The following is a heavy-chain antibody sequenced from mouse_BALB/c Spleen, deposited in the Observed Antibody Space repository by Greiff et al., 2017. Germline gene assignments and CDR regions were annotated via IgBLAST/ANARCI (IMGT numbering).Heavy chain of an antibody. Sequence: EVKLVESGGGLVQPGGSRKLSCAASGFTFSSFGMHWVRQAPEKGLEWVAYISSGSSTIYYADTVKGRFTISRDNPKNTLFLQMTSLRSEDTAMYYCARAGLGTRYYYAMDYWGQGTSVTVSS. D-gene: IGHD4-1*01. CDR1: GFTFSSFG. J-gene: IGHJ4*01. CDR2: ISSGSSTI. V-gene: IGHV5-17*02. CDR3: ARAGLGTRYYYAMDY.